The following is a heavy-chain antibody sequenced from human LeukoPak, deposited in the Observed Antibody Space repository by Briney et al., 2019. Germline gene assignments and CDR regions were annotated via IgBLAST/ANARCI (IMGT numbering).Heavy chain of an antibody. CDR1: GGSISSLNL. CDR3: ARADTSLGFDY. J-gene: IGHJ4*02. V-gene: IGHV4-4*02. D-gene: IGHD2-2*02. CDR2: IYHSGST. Sequence: KPSGTLSLTCIVSGGSISSLNLWSWLRQPPGKGLEWIGEIYHSGSTNYNPSLKSRVTISVDKSKNQFSLKLSSVTAADTAVYYCARADTSLGFDYWGQGTLVTVSS.